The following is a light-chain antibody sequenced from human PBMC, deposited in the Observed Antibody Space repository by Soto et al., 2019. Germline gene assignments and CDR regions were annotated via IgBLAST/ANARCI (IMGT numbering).Light chain of an antibody. CDR1: SSDVGGYNS. Sequence: QSALTQPASVSGSPGQSITISCTGTSSDVGGYNSVSWFQQHPSQAPKLIIYEVSHRPSGVSICFSGSKSGNTASLTISGLQAEDEADYYCNSYRHSTTLVFGTGTKVTVL. J-gene: IGLJ1*01. CDR2: EVS. V-gene: IGLV2-14*01. CDR3: NSYRHSTTLV.